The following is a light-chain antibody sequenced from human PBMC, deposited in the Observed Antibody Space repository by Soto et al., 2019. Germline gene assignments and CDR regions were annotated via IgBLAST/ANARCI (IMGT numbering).Light chain of an antibody. J-gene: IGLJ3*02. CDR1: SSNIGAGYD. Sequence: QSVLTQPPSVSGAPGPRVTISCTGSSSNIGAGYDVHWYQQLPGTAPKLLIYGNSNRPSGVPDRFSGSKSGTSASLAITGLQAEDEADYYCQSYDSSLSALFGGGTKRTVL. CDR2: GNS. CDR3: QSYDSSLSAL. V-gene: IGLV1-40*01.